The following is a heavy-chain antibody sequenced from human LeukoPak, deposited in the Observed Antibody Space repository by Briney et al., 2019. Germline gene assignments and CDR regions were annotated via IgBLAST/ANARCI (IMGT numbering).Heavy chain of an antibody. CDR3: ARDRLRLGYERTNWFDP. CDR1: GYTFTSYG. J-gene: IGHJ5*02. D-gene: IGHD2-15*01. CDR2: FISYNGNT. V-gene: IGHV1-18*01. Sequence: ASGKVSRKASGYTFTSYGTSWVRQAPGQGLEWMGWFISYNGNTNYAQKLQGRVTMTTDTSTSTAYMEMRSLRSDDTAVYYCARDRLRLGYERTNWFDPWGQGTLVTVSS.